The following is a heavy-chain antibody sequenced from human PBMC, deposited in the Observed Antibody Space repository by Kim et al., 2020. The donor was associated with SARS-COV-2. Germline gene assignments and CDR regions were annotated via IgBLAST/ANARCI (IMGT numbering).Heavy chain of an antibody. J-gene: IGHJ6*02. CDR1: GGSISSSSYY. V-gene: IGHV4-39*02. Sequence: SETLSLTCTVSGGSISSSSYYWGWIRQPPGKGLEWIGSIYYSGSTYYNPSLKSRVTISVHTSKNHFSLRLSSVTAADTAVYYCARREGSIWNYYYGMDVWGQGTTVTVSS. D-gene: IGHD3-3*01. CDR2: IYYSGST. CDR3: ARREGSIWNYYYGMDV.